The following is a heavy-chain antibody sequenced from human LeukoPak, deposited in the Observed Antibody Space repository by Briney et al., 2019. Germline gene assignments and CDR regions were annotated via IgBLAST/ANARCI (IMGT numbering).Heavy chain of an antibody. V-gene: IGHV4-59*01. J-gene: IGHJ4*02. CDR3: ARVVVVAATGGYFDY. CDR2: IYYSGST. CDR1: GGSFSGYY. Sequence: SETLSLTCAVYGGSFSGYYWRWIRQPPGKGLEWIGYIYYSGSTNYNPSLKSRVTISVDTSKNQFSLKLSSVTAADTAVYYCARVVVVAATGGYFDYWGQGTLVTVSS. D-gene: IGHD2-15*01.